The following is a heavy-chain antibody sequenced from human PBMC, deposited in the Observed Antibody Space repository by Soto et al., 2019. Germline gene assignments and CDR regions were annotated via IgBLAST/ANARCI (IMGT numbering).Heavy chain of an antibody. Sequence: GSSVKVSCKASGGTLSRFAISWVRQAPGQRLEWMGGIIPIFGLANYAQKFQGRVTITADESTSTAYVEVTSLRSEDMAVYYCASDWGLRLGELSFLDNWGPGTLGTVSS. CDR3: ASDWGLRLGELSFLDN. CDR2: IIPIFGLA. J-gene: IGHJ4*02. CDR1: GGTLSRFA. D-gene: IGHD3-16*02. V-gene: IGHV1-69*13.